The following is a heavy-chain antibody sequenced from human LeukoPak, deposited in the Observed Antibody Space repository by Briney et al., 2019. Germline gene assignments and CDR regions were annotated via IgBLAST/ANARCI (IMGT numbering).Heavy chain of an antibody. V-gene: IGHV6-1*01. CDR3: ARVGYYGSGTPYYFDY. CDR2: TYYRSKWYN. J-gene: IGHJ4*02. D-gene: IGHD3-10*01. Sequence: SQTLSPTCAISGDSVSSNSAAWNWIRQSPSRGLEWLGRTYYRSKWYNDYAVSVKGRITINPDTSKNQFSLQLNSVTPEDTAVYYCARVGYYGSGTPYYFDYWGQGTLVTVSS. CDR1: GDSVSSNSAA.